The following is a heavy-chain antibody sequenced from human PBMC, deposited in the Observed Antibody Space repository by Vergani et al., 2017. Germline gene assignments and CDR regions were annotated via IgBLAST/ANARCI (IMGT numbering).Heavy chain of an antibody. CDR1: GFTFNSYA. Sequence: QLLESGGGLIQPGGSLRLSCAASGFTFNSYAMTWVRQAPGKGLEWVSGINNNGGSTYYADSVKGRFTISRDNSKNTLYLQMTDLKAEDTATYYCAKVCGSSSCPYGGGAFDVWGHGTMVTVSS. J-gene: IGHJ3*01. CDR3: AKVCGSSSCPYGGGAFDV. CDR2: INNNGGST. D-gene: IGHD2-2*01. V-gene: IGHV3-23*01.